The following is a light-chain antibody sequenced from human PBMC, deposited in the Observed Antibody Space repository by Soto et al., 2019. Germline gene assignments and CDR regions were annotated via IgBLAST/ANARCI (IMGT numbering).Light chain of an antibody. CDR3: QQLKSFPLS. J-gene: IGKJ4*01. CDR2: AAS. CDR1: QGISSS. Sequence: IPLTQSPSSLSASVGDRVTITCWASQGISSSLAWYQQQPGKAPKLLIYAASTLQSGVPSRFSGSGSGTDFTLTISSLQPEDFATYYCQQLKSFPLSFGGGTTVEIK. V-gene: IGKV1-9*01.